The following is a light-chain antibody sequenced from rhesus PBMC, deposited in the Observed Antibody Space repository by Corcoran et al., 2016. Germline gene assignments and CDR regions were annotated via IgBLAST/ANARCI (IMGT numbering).Light chain of an antibody. V-gene: IGKV1S8*01. Sequence: DIQMTQSPSALSASVGDRVTVSCRASQSIYTNLAWYQQKPGKAPKPLIYGASNLQSGIPSRFSGGGSGTDFTLTISSLQPEDSAVYFCQHYYDSPYSFGQGTKVEIK. CDR3: QHYYDSPYS. CDR1: QSIYTN. CDR2: GAS. J-gene: IGKJ2*01.